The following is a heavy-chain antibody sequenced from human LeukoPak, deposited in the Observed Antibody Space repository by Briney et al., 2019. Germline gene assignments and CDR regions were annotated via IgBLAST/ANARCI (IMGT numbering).Heavy chain of an antibody. CDR1: GFTFDDYG. V-gene: IGHV3-20*01. CDR3: ARRNYYDSSGYSPFDY. CDR2: INWNGGST. Sequence: PGGSLRLSCAASGFTFDDYGMSWVRQAPGKGLEWVSGINWNGGSTGYADSVKGRFTISRDNAKNSLYLQMNSLRAEDTALYHCARRNYYDSSGYSPFDYWGQGTLVTVSS. J-gene: IGHJ4*02. D-gene: IGHD3-22*01.